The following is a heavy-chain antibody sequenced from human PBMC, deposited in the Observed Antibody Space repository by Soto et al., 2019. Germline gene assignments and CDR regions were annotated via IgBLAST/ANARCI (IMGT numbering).Heavy chain of an antibody. CDR2: ISAYNGNT. Sequence: ASVKVSWKASGYTFTSYGISWVRQAPGQGLEWMGWISAYNGNTNYAQKLQGRVTMTTDTSTSTAYMELRSLRSDDTAVYYCARDQTSYSSGWSYRGDFAYWGQGTLVTVSS. CDR1: GYTFTSYG. CDR3: ARDQTSYSSGWSYRGDFAY. J-gene: IGHJ4*02. D-gene: IGHD6-19*01. V-gene: IGHV1-18*01.